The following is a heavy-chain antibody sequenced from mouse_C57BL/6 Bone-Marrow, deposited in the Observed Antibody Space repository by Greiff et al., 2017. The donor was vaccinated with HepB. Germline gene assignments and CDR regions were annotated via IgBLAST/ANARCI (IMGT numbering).Heavy chain of an antibody. CDR1: GFTFSDYG. V-gene: IGHV5-17*01. CDR3: ARPAMDY. J-gene: IGHJ4*01. CDR2: ISSGSSTI. Sequence: EVKLMESGGGLVKPGGSLKLSCAASGFTFSDYGMHWVRQAPEKGLEWVAYISSGSSTIYYADTVKGRFTISRDNAKNTLFLQMTSLRSEETAMYYCARPAMDYWGQGTSVTVSS.